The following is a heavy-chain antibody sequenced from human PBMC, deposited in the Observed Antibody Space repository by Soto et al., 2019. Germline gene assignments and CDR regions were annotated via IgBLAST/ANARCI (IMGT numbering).Heavy chain of an antibody. V-gene: IGHV1-69*01. CDR3: ARPLSCNISDYYSANDAFNI. J-gene: IGHJ3*02. CDR2: IIPIFETS. Sequence: QVQLVQYGPEVKKPGSSLRVSCKDSGGTFSSNVVSWVRQAPGQGLEWMGGIIPIFETSNYAQKFQGRVSITADESTNTAYMELRSLTFEDTAVYFCARPLSCNISDYYSANDAFNIWGQGTMVTVSS. D-gene: IGHD2-21*02. CDR1: GGTFSSNV.